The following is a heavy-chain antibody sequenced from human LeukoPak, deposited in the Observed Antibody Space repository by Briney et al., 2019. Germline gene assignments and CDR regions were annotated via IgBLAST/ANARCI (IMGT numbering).Heavy chain of an antibody. D-gene: IGHD3-10*01. CDR2: IYYRGST. J-gene: IGHJ4*02. Sequence: PSQTLSLTCTVSGGSVSSSSYYWGWIRQPPMKGLEWIGGIYYRGSTEYNLSLKSRVPISVDTSRNQFSLKLSSVTAADTAVYYCARHQSYGAGTYYAPFDNWGQGILVTVSS. CDR1: GGSVSSSSYY. V-gene: IGHV4-39*01. CDR3: ARHQSYGAGTYYAPFDN.